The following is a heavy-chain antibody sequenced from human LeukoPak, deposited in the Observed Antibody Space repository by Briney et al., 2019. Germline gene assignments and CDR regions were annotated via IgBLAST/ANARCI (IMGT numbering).Heavy chain of an antibody. CDR1: GFIFSNYG. Sequence: GGSLRLSCAAYGFIFSNYGIHWVRQAPGKGLEWVAFIRYDGSNEYYADSVKGRFTISRDNSKNTLYLQMNSLRAEDTAVYYCAKDAKSGWSYFDYWGQGNLVTVSS. D-gene: IGHD6-19*01. CDR2: IRYDGSNE. CDR3: AKDAKSGWSYFDY. J-gene: IGHJ4*02. V-gene: IGHV3-30*02.